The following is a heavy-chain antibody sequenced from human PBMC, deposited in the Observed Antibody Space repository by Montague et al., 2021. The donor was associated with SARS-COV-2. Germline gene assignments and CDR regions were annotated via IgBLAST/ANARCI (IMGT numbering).Heavy chain of an antibody. CDR2: IYYSGNT. D-gene: IGHD1-26*01. V-gene: IGHV4-39*01. J-gene: IGHJ1*01. Sequence: SETLSLTCSVSGGSISSSGFYWGWIRQPPGKGLEWIGSIYYSGNTYYSPSLKSRVTISIDTSKNQFSLQLSSVTAADTAVYYCARYSGSNYDGLSYWGQGTLVTVSS. CDR1: GGSISSSGFY. CDR3: ARYSGSNYDGLSY.